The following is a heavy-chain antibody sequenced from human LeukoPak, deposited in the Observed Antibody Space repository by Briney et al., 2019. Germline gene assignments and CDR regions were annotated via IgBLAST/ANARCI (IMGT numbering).Heavy chain of an antibody. Sequence: ASVKVSCKASGYTFTSYDINWARQATGQGLEWMGWMNPNSGNTGYAQKFQGRVTITRNTSISTAYMELSSLRSEDTAVYYCARGGPSNYDFWSGYYILSYYYMDVWGKGTTVTVSS. D-gene: IGHD3-3*01. CDR2: MNPNSGNT. CDR3: ARGGPSNYDFWSGYYILSYYYMDV. V-gene: IGHV1-8*03. CDR1: GYTFTSYD. J-gene: IGHJ6*03.